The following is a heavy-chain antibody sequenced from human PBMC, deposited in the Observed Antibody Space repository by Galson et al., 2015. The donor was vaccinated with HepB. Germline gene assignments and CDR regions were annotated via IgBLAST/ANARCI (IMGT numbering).Heavy chain of an antibody. J-gene: IGHJ5*02. V-gene: IGHV3-21*06. D-gene: IGHD6-19*01. CDR2: ISYNSDNI. CDR3: ARDWGIAVSGTWWFDP. CDR1: KFTFRNYN. Sequence: SLRLSCAASKFTFRNYNMNWVRQTPGKGMEWVASISYNSDNINYADSVKGRFTISRDNAKNSLDLQMNSLRAEDAADYYCARDWGIAVSGTWWFDPWGQGTLVTVS.